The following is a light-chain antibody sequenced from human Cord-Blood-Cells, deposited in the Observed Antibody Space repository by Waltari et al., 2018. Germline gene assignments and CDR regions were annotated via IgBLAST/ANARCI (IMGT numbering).Light chain of an antibody. J-gene: IGKJ3*01. Sequence: DIQMPKSPSALSASVGDRVTITCRASQSISSYLNWYQQTPGKAPKLLIYAASSLQSGVPSRFSGSGSGTDFTLTISSLQPEDFATYYCQQSYSTPFTVGPGTKVDIK. V-gene: IGKV1-39*01. CDR2: AAS. CDR1: QSISSY. CDR3: QQSYSTPFT.